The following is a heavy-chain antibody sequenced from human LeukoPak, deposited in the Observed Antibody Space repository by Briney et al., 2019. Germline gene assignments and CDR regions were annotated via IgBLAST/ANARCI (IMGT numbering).Heavy chain of an antibody. V-gene: IGHV4-34*01. Sequence: ETLSLTCAGYGGSFSGYYWSWIRQPPGKGLEWIGEINHSGSTNYNPSLKSRVTISVDTSKNQFSLKLSSVTAADTAVYYCARAGLIYYDSSGYYGHWGQGTLVTVSS. D-gene: IGHD3-22*01. CDR3: ARAGLIYYDSSGYYGH. CDR1: GGSFSGYY. J-gene: IGHJ4*02. CDR2: INHSGST.